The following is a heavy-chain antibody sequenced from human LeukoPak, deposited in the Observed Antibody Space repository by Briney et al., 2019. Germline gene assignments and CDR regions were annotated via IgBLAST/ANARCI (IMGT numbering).Heavy chain of an antibody. CDR3: AKGRFLEWLLTFDY. J-gene: IGHJ4*02. CDR1: GFTFSSYA. Sequence: PGGSLRLSCAAPGFTFSSYAMSWVRQAPGKGLEWVSAISGSGGSTYYADSVKGRFTISRDNSKNTLYLRMNSLRAEDTAVYYCAKGRFLEWLLTFDYWSQGTLVTVSS. V-gene: IGHV3-23*01. D-gene: IGHD3-3*01. CDR2: ISGSGGST.